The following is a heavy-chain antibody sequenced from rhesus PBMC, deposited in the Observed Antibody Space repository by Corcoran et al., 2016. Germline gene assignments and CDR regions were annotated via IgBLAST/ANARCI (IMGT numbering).Heavy chain of an antibody. CDR2: NRSKSNKYET. Sequence: EVQLVESGGGLVQPGGSLRLSCAASGFTFSSSAMNWVRQASGKGLVWVGRNRSKSNKYETGYAASVKGRFTISRDDSKNTAYLQMNSLKTEDTAVYYCTGNPFDYWGQGVLVTVSS. CDR1: GFTFSSSA. V-gene: IGHV3-118*01. J-gene: IGHJ4*01. CDR3: TGNPFDY. D-gene: IGHD4-17*01.